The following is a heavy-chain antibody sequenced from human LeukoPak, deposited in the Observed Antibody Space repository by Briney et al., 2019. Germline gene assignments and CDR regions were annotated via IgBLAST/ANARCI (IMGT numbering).Heavy chain of an antibody. CDR3: AKDRPGYYGAGSYRYDYYYGMDV. CDR1: GFTFSSYA. Sequence: GGSPRLSCAASGFTFSSYAMSWVRQAPGKGLEWVSAISGSGGSTYYADSVKGRFTISRDNSKNTLYLQMNSLRAEDTAVYYCAKDRPGYYGAGSYRYDYYYGMDVWGQGTTVTVSS. D-gene: IGHD3-10*01. CDR2: ISGSGGST. J-gene: IGHJ6*02. V-gene: IGHV3-23*01.